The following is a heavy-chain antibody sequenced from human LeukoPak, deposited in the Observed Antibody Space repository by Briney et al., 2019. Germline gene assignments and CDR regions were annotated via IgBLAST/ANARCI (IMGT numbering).Heavy chain of an antibody. Sequence: SETLSLTCTVSGGSISRGGYCWSWIRQHPGKGLKWIGYIYNSRSTYYNPSLKSRVTISVDTSKNQFSLKLSSVSAADTAVYYCAGLRGRPHAFDIWGQGTVVTVSS. CDR3: AGLRGRPHAFDI. J-gene: IGHJ3*02. CDR2: IYNSRST. CDR1: GGSISRGGYC. D-gene: IGHD5-12*01. V-gene: IGHV4-31*03.